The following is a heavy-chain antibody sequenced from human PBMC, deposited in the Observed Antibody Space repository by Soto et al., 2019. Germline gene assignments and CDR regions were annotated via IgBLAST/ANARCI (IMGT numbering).Heavy chain of an antibody. J-gene: IGHJ6*02. CDR2: ISWNSGSI. Sequence: PGGSLRLSCAASGFTFDDYAMHWVRQAPGKCLEWVSGISWNSGSIGYADSVKGRFTISRDNAKNSLYLQMNSLRAEDTALYYCARHNEVGGSYYGMDVWGQGXTVT. CDR1: GFTFDDYA. V-gene: IGHV3-9*01. CDR3: ARHNEVGGSYYGMDV. D-gene: IGHD2-15*01.